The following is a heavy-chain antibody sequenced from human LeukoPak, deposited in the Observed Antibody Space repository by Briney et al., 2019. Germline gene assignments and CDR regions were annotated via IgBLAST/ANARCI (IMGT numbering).Heavy chain of an antibody. CDR1: GGSISSGGYY. D-gene: IGHD6-13*01. J-gene: IGHJ5*02. CDR2: IYYSGST. Sequence: SETLSLTCTVSGGSISSGGYYWSWIRQHSGKGLEWIGYIYYSGSTYYNPSLKSRVTISVDTSKNQFSLKLSSVTAADTAVYYCARVGQQLARYNWFDPWGQGTLVTVSS. CDR3: ARVGQQLARYNWFDP. V-gene: IGHV4-31*03.